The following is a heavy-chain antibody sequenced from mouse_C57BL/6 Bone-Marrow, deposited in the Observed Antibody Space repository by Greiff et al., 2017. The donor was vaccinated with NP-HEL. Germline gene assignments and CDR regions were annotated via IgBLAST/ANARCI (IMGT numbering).Heavy chain of an antibody. CDR1: GYAFTNYL. V-gene: IGHV1-54*01. D-gene: IGHD2-4*01. Sequence: VQLQQSGAELVRPGTSVKVSCKASGYAFTNYLIEWVKQRPGQGLEWIGVINPGSGGTNYNEKFKGKATLTADKSSSTAYMQLSSLTSEDSAVYFCAGDYDWYFDVWGTGTTVTVSS. CDR2: INPGSGGT. CDR3: AGDYDWYFDV. J-gene: IGHJ1*03.